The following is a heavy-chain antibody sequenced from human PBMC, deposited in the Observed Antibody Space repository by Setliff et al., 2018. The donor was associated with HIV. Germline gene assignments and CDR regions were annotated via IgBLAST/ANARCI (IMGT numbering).Heavy chain of an antibody. Sequence: SETLSLTCTVSGASITSSYGTWIRQSPGRGLEYLGYIYYSGDSNYSPSLKSRLSMSLDASTSQFSLRLNSLTAADTAMYYCARFARDPTDWGRGILVTVSS. J-gene: IGHJ4*02. CDR3: ARFARDPTD. V-gene: IGHV4-59*08. CDR2: IYYSGDS. CDR1: GASITSSY.